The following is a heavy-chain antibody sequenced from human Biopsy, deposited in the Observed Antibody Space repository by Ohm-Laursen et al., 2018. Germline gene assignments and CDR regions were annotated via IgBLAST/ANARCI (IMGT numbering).Heavy chain of an antibody. V-gene: IGHV4-31*03. CDR3: ARGSNDFGGLYFPR. J-gene: IGHJ4*02. D-gene: IGHD4-23*01. CDR2: IFYSANT. CDR1: TVSINGGSYY. Sequence: TLSLTSTVSTVSINGGSYYWNSLRNHPGKGLEWIGNIFYSANTYYNPSLKSRVTISVDTSKNQFSLKLSSVTAADTSGYYCARGSNDFGGLYFPRWGQGTLLTVSS.